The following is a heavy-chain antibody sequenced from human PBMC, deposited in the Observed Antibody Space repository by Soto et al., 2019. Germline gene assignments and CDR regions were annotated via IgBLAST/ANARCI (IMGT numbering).Heavy chain of an antibody. CDR1: GGSISSSSYY. Sequence: SETLSLTCTVSGGSISSSSYYWGWIRQPPGKGLEWIGSIYYIGSTYYNPSLKSRVTISVDTSKNQFSLKLSSVTAADTAVYYCASLVVAAADADYFDYWGQGTLVTVSS. CDR2: IYYIGST. J-gene: IGHJ4*02. CDR3: ASLVVAAADADYFDY. V-gene: IGHV4-39*01. D-gene: IGHD6-13*01.